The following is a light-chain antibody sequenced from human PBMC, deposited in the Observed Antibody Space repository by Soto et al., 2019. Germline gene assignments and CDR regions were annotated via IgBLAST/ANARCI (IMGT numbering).Light chain of an antibody. Sequence: QLVLTQPPSVSGAPGQRVTISCTGSSSNIGAGYDVHWYQQLPGTAPKLLIYGNSNRPSGVPDRFSGSKSDTSASLAITGLQAEDEADYYCQSYDSSLSGVVCGGGTKVTVL. J-gene: IGLJ2*01. CDR1: SSNIGAGYD. CDR3: QSYDSSLSGVV. V-gene: IGLV1-40*01. CDR2: GNS.